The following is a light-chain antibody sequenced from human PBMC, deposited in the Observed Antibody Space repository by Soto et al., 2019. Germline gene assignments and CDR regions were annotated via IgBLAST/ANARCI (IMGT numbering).Light chain of an antibody. Sequence: ENVLTQSPDTLSLSPGEGATLSCRASQTVSSNYIAWYQHRPGQAPKLIIHGASYTAPGIPDRFSGSGSGADFTLTISRLAPEDFAVYFCQHYGNSLWTFGQGTKVEIK. CDR2: GAS. V-gene: IGKV3-20*01. J-gene: IGKJ1*01. CDR1: QTVSSNY. CDR3: QHYGNSLWT.